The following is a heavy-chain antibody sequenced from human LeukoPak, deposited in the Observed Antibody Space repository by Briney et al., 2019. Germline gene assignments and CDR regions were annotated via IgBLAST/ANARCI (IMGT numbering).Heavy chain of an antibody. V-gene: IGHV3-9*01. CDR1: GFTFDDYA. J-gene: IGHJ4*02. CDR3: ASYLYWWSDLGY. D-gene: IGHD2-8*02. CDR2: ISWNSGSI. Sequence: GGSLRLSCAASGFTFDDYAMHWVRQAPGKGLEWVSGISWNSGSIGYADSVKGRFTISRDNAKNSLYLQMNSLRVEDTAVYYCASYLYWWSDLGYWGQGTLVTVSS.